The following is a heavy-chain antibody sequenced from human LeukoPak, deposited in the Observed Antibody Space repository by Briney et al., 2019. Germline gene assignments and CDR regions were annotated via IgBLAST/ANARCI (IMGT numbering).Heavy chain of an antibody. CDR2: INHSGST. D-gene: IGHD3-3*01. J-gene: IGHJ6*03. Sequence: PSETLSLTCAVYGGSFSGYYWSWIPQPPGKGLEWIGEINHSGSTNYNPSLKSRVTISVDTHHNPSSLKLSSVTAADTAVYYCARVRFNYYHHMHVWGKGTTVTVSS. CDR1: GGSFSGYY. CDR3: ARVRFNYYHHMHV. V-gene: IGHV4-34*01.